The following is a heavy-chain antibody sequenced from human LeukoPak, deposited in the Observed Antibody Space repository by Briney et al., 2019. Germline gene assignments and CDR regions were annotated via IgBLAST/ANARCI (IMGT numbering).Heavy chain of an antibody. V-gene: IGHV4-30-4*08. CDR1: GGSISSGDYF. Sequence: SETLSLTCTVSGGSISSGDYFWNWIRQPPGKGLEWIGYISYSGSTYFNPSLRSRVTISVDTSENQFSLKLSSVTAADTAVYYCARVRYFDTSGYYYDFDFWGQGALVTVSS. CDR3: ARVRYFDTSGYYYDFDF. D-gene: IGHD3-22*01. J-gene: IGHJ4*02. CDR2: ISYSGST.